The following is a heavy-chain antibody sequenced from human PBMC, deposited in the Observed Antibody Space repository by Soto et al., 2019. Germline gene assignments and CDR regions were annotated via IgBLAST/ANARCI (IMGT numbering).Heavy chain of an antibody. J-gene: IGHJ4*02. Sequence: QVQLQESGPGLVKPSQTLSLTCTVSGGSISSGDYYWSWIRQPPGKGLEWIGYIYYSGSTYYNPSLKSRGXXSXDXXKNQFSLKLSSVTAADTAVYYWARDCSGGSCYSGYWGQGTLVTVSS. CDR2: IYYSGST. V-gene: IGHV4-30-4*01. CDR3: ARDCSGGSCYSGY. D-gene: IGHD2-15*01. CDR1: GGSISSGDYY.